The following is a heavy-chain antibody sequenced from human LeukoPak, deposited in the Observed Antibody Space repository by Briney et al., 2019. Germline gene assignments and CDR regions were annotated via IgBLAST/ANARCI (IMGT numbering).Heavy chain of an antibody. CDR3: ARGHCSSTTSCPTGDYYNFAMDV. J-gene: IGHJ6*02. CDR2: IGPGGDT. Sequence: GGSLRLSCAASGFTFSSFGMHWVRQVTGKGLEWVSGIGPGGDTYYAGSVKGRFTISRENARNSLHLQMNSLRVGDTAVYYCARGHCSSTTSCPTGDYYNFAMDVWGQGTTVTVSS. V-gene: IGHV3-13*04. D-gene: IGHD2-2*01. CDR1: GFTFSSFG.